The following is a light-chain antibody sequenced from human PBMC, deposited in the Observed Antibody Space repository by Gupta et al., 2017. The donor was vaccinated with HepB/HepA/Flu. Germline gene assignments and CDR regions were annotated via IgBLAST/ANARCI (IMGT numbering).Light chain of an antibody. CDR1: QRISRN. Sequence: EIVMTQSPATLSVSPGERAFLSCRASQRISRNLVWYQQKPGQAPRLLIYDASSRAYGIPARFSGSGYGTEFTLTIIIRQSEDFAVCYCHQYNAWPRTFGQGTKVEVK. J-gene: IGKJ1*01. CDR3: HQYNAWPRT. CDR2: DAS. V-gene: IGKV3D-15*03.